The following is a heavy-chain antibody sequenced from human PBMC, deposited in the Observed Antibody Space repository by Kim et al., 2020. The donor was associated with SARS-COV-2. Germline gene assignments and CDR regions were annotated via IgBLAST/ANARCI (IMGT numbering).Heavy chain of an antibody. Sequence: GESLKISCKGSGYSFTSYWIGWVRQMPGKGLEWMGIIYPGDSDTRYSPSFQGQVTISADKSISTAYLQWSSLKASDTAMYYCARHSNFWSGYYGRENYMDVWGKGTTVTVSS. V-gene: IGHV5-51*01. J-gene: IGHJ6*03. CDR1: GYSFTSYW. CDR2: IYPGDSDT. CDR3: ARHSNFWSGYYGRENYMDV. D-gene: IGHD3-3*01.